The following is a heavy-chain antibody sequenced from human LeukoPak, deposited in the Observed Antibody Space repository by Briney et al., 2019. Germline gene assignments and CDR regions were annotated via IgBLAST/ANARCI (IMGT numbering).Heavy chain of an antibody. J-gene: IGHJ4*02. CDR1: GGSISSSSYY. CDR2: IYYSGST. Sequence: SETLSLTCTVSGGSISSSSYYWGWIRQPPGKGLEWIGSIYYSGSTYYNPSLKSRVTISVDTSKNQFSLKLSSVTAADTAVYYCARDYYGSGSSWGQGTLVTVSS. D-gene: IGHD3-10*01. CDR3: ARDYYGSGSS. V-gene: IGHV4-39*07.